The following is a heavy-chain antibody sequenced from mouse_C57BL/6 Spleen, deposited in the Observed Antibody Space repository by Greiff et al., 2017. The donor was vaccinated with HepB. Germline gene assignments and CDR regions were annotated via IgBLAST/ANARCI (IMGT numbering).Heavy chain of an antibody. D-gene: IGHD3-1*01. V-gene: IGHV7-3*01. CDR1: GFTFTDYH. CDR3: ARSPLGYYAMDY. J-gene: IGHJ4*01. CDR2: IRNKANGYTT. Sequence: EVMLVESGGGLVQPGGSLSLSCAASGFTFTDYHMSWVRQPPGKALEWLGFIRNKANGYTTEYSASVKGRFTISRDNSQSILYLQMNALRAEDSATYYCARSPLGYYAMDYWGQGTSVTVSS.